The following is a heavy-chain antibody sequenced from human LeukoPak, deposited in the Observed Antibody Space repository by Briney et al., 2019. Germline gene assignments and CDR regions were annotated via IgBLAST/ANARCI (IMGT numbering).Heavy chain of an antibody. V-gene: IGHV3-23*01. D-gene: IGHD5-18*01. J-gene: IGHJ6*03. Sequence: PGGSLRLSCAASGFTFDDYAMSWVRQAPGKGLEWVSGISGSGGYTYYADSVKGRFTISRDNSKNTLYLQMNSLRAEDTAVYYCAKPGYSYGYYYYMDVWGKGTTVTVSS. CDR1: GFTFDDYA. CDR2: ISGSGGYT. CDR3: AKPGYSYGYYYYMDV.